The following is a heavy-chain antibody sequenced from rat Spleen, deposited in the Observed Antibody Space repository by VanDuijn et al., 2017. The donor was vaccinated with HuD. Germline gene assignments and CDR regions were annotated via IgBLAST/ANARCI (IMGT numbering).Heavy chain of an antibody. CDR1: GFTFSDYY. V-gene: IGHV5-29*01. CDR3: AKILETAFDY. J-gene: IGHJ2*01. Sequence: EVQLVESDGGLVQPGRSLKLSCAASGFTFSDYYMAWVRQAPTKGLEWVASISYDGTATYYRDSVKGRFTLSRDNAKSTLYLQMGSLRSEDTATYYCAKILETAFDYWGQGVMVTVSS. CDR2: ISYDGTAT.